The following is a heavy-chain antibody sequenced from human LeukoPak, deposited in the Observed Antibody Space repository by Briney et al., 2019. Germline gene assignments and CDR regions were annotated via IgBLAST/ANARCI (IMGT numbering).Heavy chain of an antibody. CDR1: GFTFSIYG. J-gene: IGHJ5*02. CDR3: AKDIGTTSLYNWFDP. D-gene: IGHD2/OR15-2a*01. CDR2: IPNDGSNT. V-gene: IGHV3-30*02. Sequence: GGSLRLSCTASGFTFSIYGFHWDRQAPGKGLEWVATIPNDGSNTFYLDSVKGRFTISRDNSKNTLYLQMNSLRAEDTAVYYCAKDIGTTSLYNWFDPWGQGALVSVSS.